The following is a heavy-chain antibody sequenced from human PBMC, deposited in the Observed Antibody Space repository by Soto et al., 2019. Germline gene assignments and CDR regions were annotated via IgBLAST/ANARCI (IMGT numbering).Heavy chain of an antibody. D-gene: IGHD5-12*01. J-gene: IGHJ6*02. CDR1: GFSFRHAW. CDR2: IKSKTDGGTT. CDR3: TTRSSGYDSVGYYYYYGMDV. V-gene: IGHV3-15*01. Sequence: SRGFSCAVSGFSFRHAWLCYLRDAPEKRRESGGRIKSKTDGGTTDYAAPVKGRFTISRDDSKNTLSLQMNSLKTEDTAMYYCTTRSSGYDSVGYYYYYGMDVWGQGTTVTVSS.